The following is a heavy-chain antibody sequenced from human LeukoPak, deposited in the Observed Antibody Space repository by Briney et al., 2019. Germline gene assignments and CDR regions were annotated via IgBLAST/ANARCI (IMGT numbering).Heavy chain of an antibody. V-gene: IGHV3-30*18. Sequence: GQSLRLSCAASGFTFSSYGMHWVRQAPGKGLEWVAVISYDGSNKYHADSVKGRFTISRDNSKNTLYLQMNSLRAEDTAVYYCAKDRGYDAFDIWGQGTMVTVSS. D-gene: IGHD3-22*01. CDR1: GFTFSSYG. CDR2: ISYDGSNK. CDR3: AKDRGYDAFDI. J-gene: IGHJ3*02.